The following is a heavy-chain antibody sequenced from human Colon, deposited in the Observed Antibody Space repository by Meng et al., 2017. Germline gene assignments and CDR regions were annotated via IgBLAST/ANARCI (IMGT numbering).Heavy chain of an antibody. V-gene: IGHV1-18*01. Sequence: QVQLMQSGAEVKKPRASVKVSCKASGYTFTTYVISWVRQAPGQGLEWMGWINPYNGNTNYPQKLQGRVTMTTDTSTSTAYMELRSLRSDDTAVYYCARFNHRAPDYWGQGTLVTVSS. CDR2: INPYNGNT. J-gene: IGHJ4*02. CDR3: ARFNHRAPDY. CDR1: GYTFTTYV. D-gene: IGHD1-14*01.